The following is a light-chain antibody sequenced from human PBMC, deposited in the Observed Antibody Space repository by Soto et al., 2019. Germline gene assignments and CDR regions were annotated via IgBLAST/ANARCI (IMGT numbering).Light chain of an antibody. CDR2: KAS. CDR3: QQYYTYSFT. Sequence: DIQMTQSPSTLSASVGDRVTVTCRASQSVASWLAWYQQKPGKAPKLLIYKASTLESGVPSRFSGSESGTGFTLTISSLQPDDSATYYCQQYYTYSFTFGPGTTVDIK. J-gene: IGKJ3*01. V-gene: IGKV1-5*03. CDR1: QSVASW.